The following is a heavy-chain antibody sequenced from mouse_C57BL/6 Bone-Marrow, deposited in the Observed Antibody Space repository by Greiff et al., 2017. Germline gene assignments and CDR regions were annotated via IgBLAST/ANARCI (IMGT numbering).Heavy chain of an antibody. Sequence: QVQLQQSGAELVKPGASVKLSCKASGYTFTSYWMHWVKQRPGQGLEWIGMIHPNSGSTNYNEKFKSKATLTVDKSSSTAYMQLSSLTSEDSAVYYCAKGLRDYAMDYWGQGTSVTVSS. CDR2: IHPNSGST. D-gene: IGHD2-4*01. CDR1: GYTFTSYW. CDR3: AKGLRDYAMDY. V-gene: IGHV1-64*01. J-gene: IGHJ4*01.